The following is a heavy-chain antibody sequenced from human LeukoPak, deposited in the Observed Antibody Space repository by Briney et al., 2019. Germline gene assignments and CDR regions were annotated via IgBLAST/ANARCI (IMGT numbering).Heavy chain of an antibody. CDR1: GFTFSSYT. J-gene: IGHJ4*01. V-gene: IGHV3-21*01. D-gene: IGHD2-21*02. CDR2: IAGSSGYI. Sequence: ARSLTLSCAVSGFTFSSYTMNWVRQAPGKGLGWVSSIAGSSGYISYADSVEGRFTISRDNAKKSLYLQRTSLTAEDTAVYYCARDRGAYCGGLCYLGFDYWGRGTLVTVSS. CDR3: ARDRGAYCGGLCYLGFDY.